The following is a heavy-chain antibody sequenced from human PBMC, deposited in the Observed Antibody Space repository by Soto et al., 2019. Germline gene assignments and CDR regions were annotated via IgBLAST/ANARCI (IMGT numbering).Heavy chain of an antibody. D-gene: IGHD4-4*01. CDR2: IYSGGTT. CDR1: GSTVNSNY. Sequence: PGGSLRLSCAASGSTVNSNYMSWVRQAPGKGLEWVSVIYSGGTTSYADSVKGRFTISRDISKNTVYLQMNSLRADDTAVYYCARDLGRDSNQHWGQGSLVTVSS. CDR3: ARDLGRDSNQH. J-gene: IGHJ1*01. V-gene: IGHV3-53*01.